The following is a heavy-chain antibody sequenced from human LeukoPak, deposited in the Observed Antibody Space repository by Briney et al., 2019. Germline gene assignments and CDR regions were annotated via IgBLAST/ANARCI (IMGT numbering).Heavy chain of an antibody. J-gene: IGHJ4*02. Sequence: GGSLRLSCAASGFTFSSYAMHWVRQAPGKGLEWVAVISYDGSNKYYADSVKGRFTISRDNSKNTLYLQMNSLRAEDTAVYYCARDRGWLQMMDWGQGTLVTVSS. CDR3: ARDRGWLQMMD. D-gene: IGHD5-12*01. CDR1: GFTFSSYA. V-gene: IGHV3-30-3*01. CDR2: ISYDGSNK.